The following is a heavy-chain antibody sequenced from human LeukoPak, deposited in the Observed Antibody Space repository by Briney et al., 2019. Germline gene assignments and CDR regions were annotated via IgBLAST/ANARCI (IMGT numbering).Heavy chain of an antibody. CDR2: ISAYNGNT. CDR1: GYTFTSYG. V-gene: IGHV1-18*01. Sequence: ASVKVSCKASGYTFTSYGISWVRQAPGQGLEWMGWISAYNGNTNYAQKLQGRVTMTTDTSTSTAYMELRSLRSDDTAVYYCARVVAAAGQPYYYMDVWGKGTTVTVSS. CDR3: ARVVAAAGQPYYYMDV. D-gene: IGHD6-13*01. J-gene: IGHJ6*03.